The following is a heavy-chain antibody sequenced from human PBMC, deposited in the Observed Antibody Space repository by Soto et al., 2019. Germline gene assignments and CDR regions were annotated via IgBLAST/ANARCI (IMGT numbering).Heavy chain of an antibody. Sequence: QVQLVQSGDEVKKPGASVKVSCKASGYILVNYSIAWVRQAPRQGLEWMGWISPYTGNTHSASKVQGRLTMTTDTSTSTAYMDLGSLTSDDTAVYYCVMVDNYVTPTPQDVWGQGTTVTVSS. CDR3: VMVDNYVTPTPQDV. CDR1: GYILVNYS. CDR2: ISPYTGNT. J-gene: IGHJ6*02. V-gene: IGHV1-18*01. D-gene: IGHD3-16*01.